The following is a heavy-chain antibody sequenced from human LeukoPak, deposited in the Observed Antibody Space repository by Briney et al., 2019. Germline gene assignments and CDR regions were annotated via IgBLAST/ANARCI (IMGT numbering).Heavy chain of an antibody. CDR2: INPTGGST. J-gene: IGHJ6*02. CDR1: GYTFPSYF. D-gene: IGHD6-6*01. Sequence: ASVKVSCKASGYTFPSYFMHWVRQAPGQGLEWMGIINPTGGSTTYAQKFQGRVTMTRDTSTSTAYMELRSLRSDDTAVYYCAREPYSSFRSDGMDVWGQGTTVTVSS. CDR3: AREPYSSFRSDGMDV. V-gene: IGHV1-46*01.